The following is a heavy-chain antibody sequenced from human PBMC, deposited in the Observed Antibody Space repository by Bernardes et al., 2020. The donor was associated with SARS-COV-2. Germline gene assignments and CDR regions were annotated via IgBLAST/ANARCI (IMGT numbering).Heavy chain of an antibody. J-gene: IGHJ4*02. D-gene: IGHD2-15*01. CDR2: ISGSTGYT. CDR3: AKGPCSGGSCYAYYFDH. V-gene: IGHV3-23*01. Sequence: GGSLRPSCAASGFPFNKYAMNWVRQAPGKGLEWVSGISGSTGYTYHADSVKGRFTISRDNSKNTLSLQMNSLTAEDTAVYYCAKGPCSGGSCYAYYFDHWSQGTLVTVSS. CDR1: GFPFNKYA.